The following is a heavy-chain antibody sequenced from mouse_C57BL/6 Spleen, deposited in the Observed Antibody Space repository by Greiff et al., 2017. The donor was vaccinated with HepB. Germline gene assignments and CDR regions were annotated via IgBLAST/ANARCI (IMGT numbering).Heavy chain of an antibody. CDR1: GYAFSSYW. Sequence: QVHVKQSGAELVKPGASVKISCKASGYAFSSYWMNWVKQRPGKGLEWIGQIYPGDGDTNYNGKFKGKATLTADKSSSTAYMQLSSLTSEDSAVYFCARGAYQGYFDYWGQGTTLTVSS. J-gene: IGHJ2*01. CDR2: IYPGDGDT. D-gene: IGHD2-10*01. V-gene: IGHV1-80*01. CDR3: ARGAYQGYFDY.